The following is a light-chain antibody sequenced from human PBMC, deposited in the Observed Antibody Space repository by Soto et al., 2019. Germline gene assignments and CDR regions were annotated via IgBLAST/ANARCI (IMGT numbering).Light chain of an antibody. CDR1: QSISSW. J-gene: IGKJ4*01. Sequence: DIQMTQSPSTLSASVGDRVTITCRASQSISSWLAWYQQKPGKAPKRLIYKASTLESGIPSRFSGGGSGTEFTLTISSLQPDDFATYYCQQYDIFSLTFGGGTKVVVK. V-gene: IGKV1-5*03. CDR2: KAS. CDR3: QQYDIFSLT.